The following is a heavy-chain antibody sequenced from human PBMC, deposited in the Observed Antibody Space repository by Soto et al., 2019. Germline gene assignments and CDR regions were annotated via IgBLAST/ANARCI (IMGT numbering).Heavy chain of an antibody. D-gene: IGHD3-22*01. Sequence: ASVKVSCKASGYTFTGYYMHWVRQAPGQGLEWMGWINPNSGGTNYAQKFQGWVTMTRDTSISTAYMELSRLRSDDTAVYYCARTEHYYDSSGYYRGFDYWGQGTLVTGSS. CDR3: ARTEHYYDSSGYYRGFDY. J-gene: IGHJ4*02. V-gene: IGHV1-2*04. CDR2: INPNSGGT. CDR1: GYTFTGYY.